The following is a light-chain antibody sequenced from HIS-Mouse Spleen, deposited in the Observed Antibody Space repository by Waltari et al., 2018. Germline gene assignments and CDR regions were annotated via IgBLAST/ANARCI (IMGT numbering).Light chain of an antibody. V-gene: IGLV2-23*01. CDR2: ECS. J-gene: IGLJ3*02. Sequence: QSALTQPASVSGSPGQSITISCPGTSSDVGSYNLVSWYPQHPGKAPKLMIYECSKRPSGVSNRFSGSKSGNTASLTISGLQAEDEADYYCCSYAGSSTWVFGGGTKLTVL. CDR3: CSYAGSSTWV. CDR1: SSDVGSYNL.